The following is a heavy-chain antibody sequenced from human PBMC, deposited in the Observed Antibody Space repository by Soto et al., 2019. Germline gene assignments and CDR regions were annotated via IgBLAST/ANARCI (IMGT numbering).Heavy chain of an antibody. CDR1: GFTFSSYE. CDR3: ARHYSSGSRNWFDP. D-gene: IGHD6-19*01. V-gene: IGHV4-59*05. CDR2: IYYSGST. J-gene: IGHJ5*02. Sequence: LRLSCAASGFTFSSYEMNWVRQAPGKGLEWIGSIYYSGSTYYNPSLRSRVTISVDTSKNQFSLKLSSVTAADTAVFYCARHYSSGSRNWFDPWGQGTLVTVSS.